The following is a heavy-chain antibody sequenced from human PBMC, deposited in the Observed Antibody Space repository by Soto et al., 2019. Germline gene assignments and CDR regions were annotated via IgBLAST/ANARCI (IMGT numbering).Heavy chain of an antibody. V-gene: IGHV1-24*01. Sequence: GASVKVSCKVSGYTLTELSMHWVRQAPGKGLEWMGGFDPEDGETIYAQKFQGRVTMTEDTSTDTAYMGLSSLRSEDTAVYYCATEWGLPSIAAGYYFDYWGQGTLVTVSS. CDR2: FDPEDGET. J-gene: IGHJ4*02. CDR1: GYTLTELS. D-gene: IGHD6-6*01. CDR3: ATEWGLPSIAAGYYFDY.